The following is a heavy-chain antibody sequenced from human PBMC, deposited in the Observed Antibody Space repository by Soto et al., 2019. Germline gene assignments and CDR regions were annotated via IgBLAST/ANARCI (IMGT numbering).Heavy chain of an antibody. CDR3: ARDPGIAAAGRVRYGMDV. Sequence: QVQLVQSGAEVKKPGASVKVSCKASGYTFTSYGISWVRQAPGQGLEWMGWISAYNGNTNYAQKLQGRVTMTTDTPTSTAYMELRSLRSDDTAVYYCARDPGIAAAGRVRYGMDVWGQGTTVTVSS. J-gene: IGHJ6*02. V-gene: IGHV1-18*01. D-gene: IGHD6-13*01. CDR2: ISAYNGNT. CDR1: GYTFTSYG.